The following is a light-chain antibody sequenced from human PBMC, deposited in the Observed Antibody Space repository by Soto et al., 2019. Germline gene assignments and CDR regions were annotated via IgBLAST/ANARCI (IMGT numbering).Light chain of an antibody. Sequence: DIQMTQSPSSLSASVGDVVTIACRASQGIRNDLGWYQQKPGKAPKRMIYAASSLQSGVPSRFSGSGSGTDFVLTISSLQPEDAATYYCQQLDSMPITFGQGTRLEIK. CDR1: QGIRND. CDR2: AAS. J-gene: IGKJ5*01. CDR3: QQLDSMPIT. V-gene: IGKV1-17*01.